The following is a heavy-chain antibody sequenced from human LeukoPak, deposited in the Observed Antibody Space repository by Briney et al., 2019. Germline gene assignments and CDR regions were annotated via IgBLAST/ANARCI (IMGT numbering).Heavy chain of an antibody. J-gene: IGHJ4*02. CDR1: GGSISSSSYY. V-gene: IGHV4-39*01. Sequence: ETLSLTCTVSGGSISSSSYYWGWIRQPPGKGLEWIGGIYYSGSTYYNPSLRSRVTISVDTSKNQFSLRLSSVTAADTAVYYCARRAHYYDSSGEADYWGQGSLVTVSS. D-gene: IGHD3-22*01. CDR3: ARRAHYYDSSGEADY. CDR2: IYYSGST.